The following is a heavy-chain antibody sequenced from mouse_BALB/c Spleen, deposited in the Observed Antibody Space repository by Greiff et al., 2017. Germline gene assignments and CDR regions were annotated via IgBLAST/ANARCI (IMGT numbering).Heavy chain of an antibody. CDR2: INPSTGYT. J-gene: IGHJ3*01. D-gene: IGHD1-1*01. CDR1: GYTFTSYW. V-gene: IGHV1-7*01. Sequence: QVHVKQSGAELAKPGASVKMSCKASGYTFTSYWMHWVKQRPGQGLEWIGYINPSTGYTEYNQKFKDKATLTADKSSSTAYMQLSSLTSEDSAVYYCARDYGSRGAWFAYWGQGTLVTVSA. CDR3: ARDYGSRGAWFAY.